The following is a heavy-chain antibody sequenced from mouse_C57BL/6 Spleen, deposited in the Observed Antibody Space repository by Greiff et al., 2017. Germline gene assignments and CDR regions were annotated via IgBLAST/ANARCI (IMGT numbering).Heavy chain of an antibody. Sequence: EVKLQQSGPELVKPGASVKMSCKASGYTFTDYNMHWVKQSHGKSLEWIGDINPNNGGTSYNQKFKGKATLTVNKSSSTAYMELRSLTSEDSAVYYCARDLDYGFAYWGQGTLVTVSA. CDR3: ARDLDYGFAY. V-gene: IGHV1-22*01. CDR2: INPNNGGT. D-gene: IGHD2-4*01. J-gene: IGHJ3*01. CDR1: GYTFTDYN.